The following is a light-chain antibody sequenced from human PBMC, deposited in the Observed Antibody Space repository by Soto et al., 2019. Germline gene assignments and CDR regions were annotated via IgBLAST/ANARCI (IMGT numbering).Light chain of an antibody. CDR3: CSYATSSTWV. CDR1: SSDVGNYNL. CDR2: EDT. Sequence: QSSLTQPASVSGSPGQSITISCTGSSSDVGNYNLVSWYQQHPGKAPKLIIYEDTKRPSGVSNRFSGSKSGNTASLTISGLQAEDEGDYYCCSYATSSTWVFGGGTKVTVL. V-gene: IGLV2-23*01. J-gene: IGLJ3*02.